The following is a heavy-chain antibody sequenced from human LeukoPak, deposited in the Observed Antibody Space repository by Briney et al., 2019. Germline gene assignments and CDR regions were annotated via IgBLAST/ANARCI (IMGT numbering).Heavy chain of an antibody. D-gene: IGHD3-22*01. CDR3: ARRSGYSDFDY. Sequence: GGSLRLSCAGSGFTFSSFSMNWVRQAPGKGLEWVSSISSGSTYINYADSVKGRFTISRDNAKNLLLLQLNSLRAEDTAVYYCARRSGYSDFDYWGQGALVTVSS. J-gene: IGHJ4*02. V-gene: IGHV3-21*06. CDR1: GFTFSSFS. CDR2: ISSGSTYI.